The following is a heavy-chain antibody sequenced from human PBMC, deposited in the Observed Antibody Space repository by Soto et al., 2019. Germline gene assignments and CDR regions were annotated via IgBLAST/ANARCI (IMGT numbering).Heavy chain of an antibody. D-gene: IGHD4-17*01. CDR3: SRSSSDYGDDGLSLGY. Sequence: QVQLVPSGAVVKKPGASLKVSCKASGYTFSGYGIHWVRQAPGQGLEWMGWISAYNGNTKYAQKFQGRVTMTTDTSTSTAHMELRSLRSDDTAVYFCSRSSSDYGDDGLSLGYGGQGTLVTVSS. V-gene: IGHV1-18*01. CDR1: GYTFSGYG. CDR2: ISAYNGNT. J-gene: IGHJ4*02.